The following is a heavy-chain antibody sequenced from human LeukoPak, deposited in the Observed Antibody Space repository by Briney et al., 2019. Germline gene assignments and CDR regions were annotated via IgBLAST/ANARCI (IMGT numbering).Heavy chain of an antibody. Sequence: GGSLRLSCATSGFTFTCCGMHWVRQASGKGLEWVAAISSSDGNSKYYADSVKGRLTISRDNSKNTVYLQMNSLRADDTAVYYCAKWSGNRPLYYFDYWGQGTLVTVSS. V-gene: IGHV3-30*18. CDR2: ISSSDGNSK. J-gene: IGHJ4*02. CDR3: AKWSGNRPLYYFDY. D-gene: IGHD3-3*01. CDR1: GFTFTCCG.